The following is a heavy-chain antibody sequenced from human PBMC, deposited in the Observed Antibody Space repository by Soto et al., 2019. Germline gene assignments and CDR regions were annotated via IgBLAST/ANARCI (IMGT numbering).Heavy chain of an antibody. V-gene: IGHV4-30-4*01. CDR2: RYYSGNT. J-gene: IGHJ4*02. Sequence: HVQLQESGPGPVTPSQTLSLSCTVSGVSITSGSYYWTWVRQSSVKGLEWIGYRYYSGNTYYNPSLNSRATISVDTSKNQFFLKLTSVTAADTAVYYCARGGYDTSGQTFIGWGPDCWGQGTLVTVSS. D-gene: IGHD3-22*01. CDR1: GVSITSGSYY. CDR3: ARGGYDTSGQTFIGWGPDC.